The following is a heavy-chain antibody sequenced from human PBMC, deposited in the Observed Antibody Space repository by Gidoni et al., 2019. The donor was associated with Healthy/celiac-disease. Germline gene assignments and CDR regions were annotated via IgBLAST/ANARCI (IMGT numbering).Heavy chain of an antibody. CDR1: GYTLTELS. CDR2: FDPEDGET. Sequence: QVQLVQSGAEVTKPGASVKVSFRVSGYTLTELSIHWVRQAPGKGLEWMGGFDPEDGETIYAQKFQGRVTMTEDTSTDTAYMELSSLRSEDTAVYYCATDMAHFVDTAMGTPLDAFDIWGQGTMVTVSS. CDR3: ATDMAHFVDTAMGTPLDAFDI. V-gene: IGHV1-24*01. D-gene: IGHD5-18*01. J-gene: IGHJ3*02.